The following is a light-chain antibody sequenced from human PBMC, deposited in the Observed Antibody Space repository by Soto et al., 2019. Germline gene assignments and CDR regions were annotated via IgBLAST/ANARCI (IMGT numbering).Light chain of an antibody. CDR1: NIESKS. CDR3: QVWDSSSELRGV. Sequence: SYELTQPPSVSVAPGKTARITCGGNNIESKSVHWYQQKPGQAPVLVIYYDNDRPSGIPERFSGSNSVNTATLTISRVEAGDEADYYCQVWDSSSELRGVFGGGNKLTVL. V-gene: IGLV3-21*04. J-gene: IGLJ2*01. CDR2: YDN.